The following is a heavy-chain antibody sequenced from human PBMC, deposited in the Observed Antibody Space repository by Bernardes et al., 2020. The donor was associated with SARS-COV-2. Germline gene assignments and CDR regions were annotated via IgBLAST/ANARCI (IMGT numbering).Heavy chain of an antibody. Sequence: GGSLRLSCAASGFNFSGSAIQWVRQPSGKGLEWIGRIRSKPKGYATTYAAPLKGRFVISRDDSRNTAYLQIHSLKIEDTAVYYCTGDYLYWDQGTLVSVSS. CDR3: TGDYLY. CDR2: IRSKPKGYAT. D-gene: IGHD4-17*01. V-gene: IGHV3-73*01. J-gene: IGHJ4*02. CDR1: GFNFSGSA.